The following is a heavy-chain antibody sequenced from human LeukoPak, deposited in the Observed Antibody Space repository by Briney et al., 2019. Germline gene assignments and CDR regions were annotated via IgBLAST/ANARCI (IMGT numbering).Heavy chain of an antibody. D-gene: IGHD4-23*01. CDR2: ISSSSSTI. Sequence: GGSLSLTCAASGFTFSTHSMVWFRQAPGKGLECVSYISSSSSTIYYADSVKGRFTISRDNAENSVYLQMNGLRAEDTAVYYCLRVETYAYYYSWGQGTLVTVSS. J-gene: IGHJ4*02. CDR3: LRVETYAYYYS. V-gene: IGHV3-48*01. CDR1: GFTFSTHS.